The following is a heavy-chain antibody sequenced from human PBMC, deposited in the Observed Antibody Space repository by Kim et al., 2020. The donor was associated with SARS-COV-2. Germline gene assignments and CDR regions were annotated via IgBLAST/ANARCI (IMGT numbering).Heavy chain of an antibody. V-gene: IGHV3-30*18. J-gene: IGHJ6*02. CDR3: AKDRNYYYGSGSYYTRKSYYYYYYGMDV. CDR1: GFTFSSYG. D-gene: IGHD3-10*01. Sequence: GGSLRLSCAASGFTFSSYGMHWVRQAPGKGLEWVAVISYDGSNKYYADSVKGRFTISIDNSKNTLYLQMNSLRAEDTAVYYCAKDRNYYYGSGSYYTRKSYYYYYYGMDVWGQGTTVTVSS. CDR2: ISYDGSNK.